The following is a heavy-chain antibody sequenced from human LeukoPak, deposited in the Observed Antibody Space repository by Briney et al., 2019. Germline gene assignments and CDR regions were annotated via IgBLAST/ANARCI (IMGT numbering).Heavy chain of an antibody. CDR1: GGTFSSYA. D-gene: IGHD1-1*01. CDR2: IIPIFGTA. J-gene: IGHJ6*03. CDR3: ARDWKRGPTYYYMDV. Sequence: SVKVSCEASGGTFSSYAISWVRQAPGQGLEWMGGIIPIFGTANYAQKFQGRVTITTDESTSTAYMELSSLRSEDTAVYYCARDWKRGPTYYYMDVWGKGTTVTVSS. V-gene: IGHV1-69*05.